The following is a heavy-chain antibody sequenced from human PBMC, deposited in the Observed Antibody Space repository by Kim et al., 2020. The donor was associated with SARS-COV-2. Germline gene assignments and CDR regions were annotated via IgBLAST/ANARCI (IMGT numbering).Heavy chain of an antibody. Sequence: PALNSRVPISVDTSKTQFSLKLSSVTAADTAVYYCAREEWFGELWGWFDPWGQGTLVTVSS. CDR3: AREEWFGELWGWFDP. V-gene: IGHV4-59*01. J-gene: IGHJ5*02. D-gene: IGHD3-10*01.